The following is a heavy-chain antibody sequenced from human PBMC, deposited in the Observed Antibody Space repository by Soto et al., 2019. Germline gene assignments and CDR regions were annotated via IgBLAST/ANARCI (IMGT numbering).Heavy chain of an antibody. CDR3: ARWCPAVLTWVDY. J-gene: IGHJ4*02. CDR1: GLTFSNYA. V-gene: IGHV3-30-3*01. Sequence: QVQLVESGGGVVQPGRSLRLSCAASGLTFSNYAMHWVRQAPGKGLEWVALISYDGGTKYYADSVKGRFTISRDNSKNTLYLQMNSLRTDDTAVYYCARWCPAVLTWVDYWGQGTLVTVSS. D-gene: IGHD5-18*01. CDR2: ISYDGGTK.